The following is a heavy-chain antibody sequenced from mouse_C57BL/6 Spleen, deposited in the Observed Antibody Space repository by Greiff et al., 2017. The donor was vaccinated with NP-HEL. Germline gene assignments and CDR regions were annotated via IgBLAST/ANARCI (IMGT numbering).Heavy chain of an antibody. CDR3: ARHLYPNAMDY. D-gene: IGHD1-1*01. Sequence: EVKLVESGGGLVQPGGSLKLSCAASGFTFSDYYMYWVRQTPEKRLEWVAYISNGGGSPYYPDTVKGRFTISRDNAKNTLYLQMSRLKSEDTAMYYCARHLYPNAMDYWGQGTSVTVSS. CDR1: GFTFSDYY. V-gene: IGHV5-12*01. CDR2: ISNGGGSP. J-gene: IGHJ4*01.